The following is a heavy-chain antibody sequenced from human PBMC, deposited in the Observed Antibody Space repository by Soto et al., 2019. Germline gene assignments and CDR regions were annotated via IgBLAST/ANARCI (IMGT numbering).Heavy chain of an antibody. CDR1: GGSVSSGGYY. D-gene: IGHD6-13*01. CDR2: ISSIGST. CDR3: ARGGGGYSSSLYLNYFDY. Sequence: SETLSLTCTVSGGSVSSGGYYWSWIRQHPGTGPEWIGYISSIGSTYCTPSLKSRLTIPRDPSKNQFSLKLSSVPAAATAFYFCARGGGGYSSSLYLNYFDYWGQGTLVTVSS. J-gene: IGHJ4*02. V-gene: IGHV4-31*03.